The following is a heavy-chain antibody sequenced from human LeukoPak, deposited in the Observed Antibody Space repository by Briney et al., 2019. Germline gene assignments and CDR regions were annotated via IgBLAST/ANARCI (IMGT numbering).Heavy chain of an antibody. CDR2: ISGYNGKT. D-gene: IGHD1-26*01. CDR1: GYTFSNYV. CDR3: AREWREWGATKLFAY. V-gene: IGHV1-18*01. Sequence: GASVKVSXKASGYTFSNYVISLVRQAPGQGLEGMGWISGYNGKTNYAQRFQDRVTMTADTSTSTFYMALRSLTSDDTAVYFCAREWREWGATKLFAYWGQGTLVTVSS. J-gene: IGHJ4*02.